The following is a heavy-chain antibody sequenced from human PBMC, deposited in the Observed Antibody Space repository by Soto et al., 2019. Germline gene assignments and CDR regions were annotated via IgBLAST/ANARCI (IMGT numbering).Heavy chain of an antibody. Sequence: RWIGQTSGQGLEWIGEINHIGSTNYNPSLKSRVTITVDTSKNQCSLKLSSVTAADTAVYYCSFFFFQ. D-gene: IGHD3-3*01. J-gene: IGHJ1*01. CDR3: SFFFFQ. V-gene: IGHV4-34*01. CDR2: INHIGST.